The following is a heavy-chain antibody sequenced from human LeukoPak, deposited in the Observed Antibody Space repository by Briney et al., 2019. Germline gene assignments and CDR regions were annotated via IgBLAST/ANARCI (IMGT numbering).Heavy chain of an antibody. J-gene: IGHJ4*02. CDR3: ASNPRGDSWTFDY. CDR2: ISIYNGNI. D-gene: IGHD2-21*02. CDR1: GYTLSNYG. Sequence: ASVKVSCKASGYTLSNYGVNWVRQAPGQGLEWMGWISIYNGNINYAQILQGRVTMTTDTSTSTVYMELRSLRSDDTAVYYCASNPRGDSWTFDYWGQGTLVTVSS. V-gene: IGHV1-18*04.